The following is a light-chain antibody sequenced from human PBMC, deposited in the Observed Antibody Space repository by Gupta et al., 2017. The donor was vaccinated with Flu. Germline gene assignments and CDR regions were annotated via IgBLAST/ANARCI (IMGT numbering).Light chain of an antibody. Sequence: DIVMTQSPDSLAVSLGERATINCKSSQSVLYSSNNKNYLAWYQQKPGQLPKLLIYWASTRESGVPDRFSGSGSGTDFTLTISSLQAEDVAVYYCQQYDSTPYTFGQGTKLEIK. CDR1: QSVLYSSNNKNY. J-gene: IGKJ2*01. V-gene: IGKV4-1*01. CDR3: QQYDSTPYT. CDR2: WAS.